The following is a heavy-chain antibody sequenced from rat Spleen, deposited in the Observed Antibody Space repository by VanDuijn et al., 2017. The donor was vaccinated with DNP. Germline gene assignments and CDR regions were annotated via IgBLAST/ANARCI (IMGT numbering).Heavy chain of an antibody. Sequence: EVQLVESGGGLVQPGRSLKLSCAGSGFTFSDYNMAWVRQAPKKGLEWVATINYDGSSTYYRDSVKGRFTISRDNAKSTLYLQMDSLRSEDTATYYCARGDAWGQGTSVTVSS. CDR1: GFTFSDYN. J-gene: IGHJ4*01. CDR3: ARGDA. CDR2: INYDGSST. V-gene: IGHV5-7*01.